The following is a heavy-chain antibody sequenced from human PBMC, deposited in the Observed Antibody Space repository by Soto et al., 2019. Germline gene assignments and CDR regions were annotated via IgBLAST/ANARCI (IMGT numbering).Heavy chain of an antibody. D-gene: IGHD5-18*01. V-gene: IGHV3-23*01. CDR3: AKAPASSLTASRPFDQ. J-gene: IGHJ4*02. CDR2: ISSSGGST. Sequence: PGGSLRLSCAASGITFSNYAMSWVRQAPGKGLEWVSSISSSGGSTYYAGSVKGRFTIARDNSKNTLFLQMNSLRAEDTAVYYCAKAPASSLTASRPFDQWGQGTLVTVSS. CDR1: GITFSNYA.